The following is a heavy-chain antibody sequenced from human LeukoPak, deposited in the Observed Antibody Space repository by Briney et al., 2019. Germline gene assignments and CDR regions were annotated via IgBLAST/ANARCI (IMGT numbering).Heavy chain of an antibody. V-gene: IGHV4-39*01. Sequence: SETLSLTCPVSGGSISSSGYHWGWIRQPPGKGLEWIGNIYYSGSTYYNPSLKNRLTISIDISKNQFSLNLSSVTAADTAVYYCARVPVGSSSGWYGGTFDYWGQGTLVTVSS. CDR1: GGSISSSGYH. J-gene: IGHJ4*02. CDR3: ARVPVGSSSGWYGGTFDY. D-gene: IGHD6-19*01. CDR2: IYYSGST.